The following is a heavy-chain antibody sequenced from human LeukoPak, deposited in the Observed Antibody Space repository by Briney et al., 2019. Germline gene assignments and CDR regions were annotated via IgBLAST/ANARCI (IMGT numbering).Heavy chain of an antibody. D-gene: IGHD3-10*01. J-gene: IGHJ5*02. Sequence: GGSLRLSCAASGFTFSSHSMNWVRQAPGKGLEWVSSISTSSSYIYYAESVKGRFTISRDNARKSLYLQMNSLRAEDTAVYYCARDPSVYYYGSGSYFDPWGQGTLVTVSS. V-gene: IGHV3-21*01. CDR1: GFTFSSHS. CDR3: ARDPSVYYYGSGSYFDP. CDR2: ISTSSSYI.